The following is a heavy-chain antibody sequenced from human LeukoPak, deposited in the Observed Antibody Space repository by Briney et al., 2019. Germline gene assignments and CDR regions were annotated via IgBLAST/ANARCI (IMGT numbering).Heavy chain of an antibody. CDR1: GFTFSAHY. CDR3: TRGYSGIGIYAFDI. J-gene: IGHJ3*02. Sequence: GGSLRLSCAVSGFTFSAHYIDWVRQAPGKGLEWVGRSGNKANSYTTEYAASVRGRFTISRDDSKNSLYLQMNSLKTEDTAVYYCTRGYSGIGIYAFDIWGQGTMVTVSS. D-gene: IGHD1-26*01. V-gene: IGHV3-72*01. CDR2: SGNKANSYTT.